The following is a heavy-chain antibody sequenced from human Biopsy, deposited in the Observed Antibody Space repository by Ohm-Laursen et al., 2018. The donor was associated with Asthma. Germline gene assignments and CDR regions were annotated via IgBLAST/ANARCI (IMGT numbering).Heavy chain of an antibody. CDR2: ISYDGNHK. Sequence: SLRLSCAASGFVLRSFGMHWVRQAPGKGLEWVAVISYDGNHKFYEDSVKGRFTISRDNSKNTLYLQMNSLRTEDTAVYYCAKRRGYSGHDNDYWGQGTLVIVSS. D-gene: IGHD5-12*01. CDR1: GFVLRSFG. V-gene: IGHV3-30*18. J-gene: IGHJ4*02. CDR3: AKRRGYSGHDNDY.